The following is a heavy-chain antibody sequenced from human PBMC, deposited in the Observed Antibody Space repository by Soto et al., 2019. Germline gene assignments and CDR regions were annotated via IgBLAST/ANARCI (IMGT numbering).Heavy chain of an antibody. CDR1: GFTFSFYA. Sequence: QVHLVESGGGVVQPGRSLRLSCAASGFTFSFYAMHWVRQAPGKWLEWVAVISYDGNNKYYADSVKGRFTISRDNSKNTLYLQTNSLSAEDTAVYYCARDLVGAVTGPYYFDYWGQGTLVTVST. V-gene: IGHV3-30-3*01. J-gene: IGHJ4*02. CDR3: ARDLVGAVTGPYYFDY. CDR2: ISYDGNNK. D-gene: IGHD6-19*01.